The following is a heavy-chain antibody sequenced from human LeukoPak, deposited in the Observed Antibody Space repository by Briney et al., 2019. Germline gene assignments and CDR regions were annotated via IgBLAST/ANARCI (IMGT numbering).Heavy chain of an antibody. CDR2: IGSSGSTI. J-gene: IGHJ4*01. CDR3: ARDFTHPQEWELPSFDY. Sequence: KSGGSLRLSCAASGFTFSDYYMSWIRQAPGKGLEWVSYIGSSGSTIYYADSVKGRFTISRDNAKNSLCLQMNSLRAEDTAVYYCARDFTHPQEWELPSFDYWGQEPWSPSPQ. V-gene: IGHV3-11*04. D-gene: IGHD1-26*01. CDR1: GFTFSDYY.